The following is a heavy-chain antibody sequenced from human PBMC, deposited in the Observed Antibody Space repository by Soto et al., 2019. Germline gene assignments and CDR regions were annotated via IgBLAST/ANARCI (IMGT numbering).Heavy chain of an antibody. CDR1: GFTFSGYA. J-gene: IGHJ4*02. CDR2: ISNDGTIK. Sequence: QVQLVDSGGGVVQPGRSLRLSCAASGFTFSGYAMHWVRQTPGKGLEWVAVISNDGTIKYYLDSVKGRFTISRDNSKNTLDLQMNSLRPEYTAVYYCAMGTDSSGYYPRYLDSWGQGTLVTVSS. CDR3: AMGTDSSGYYPRYLDS. V-gene: IGHV3-30-3*01. D-gene: IGHD3-22*01.